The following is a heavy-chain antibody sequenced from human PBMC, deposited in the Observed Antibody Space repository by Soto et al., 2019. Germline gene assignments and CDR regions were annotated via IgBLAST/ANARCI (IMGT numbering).Heavy chain of an antibody. J-gene: IGHJ6*03. CDR3: AKALPAAMCGYYYYYYMVV. CDR2: ISGSGGST. Sequence: EVQLLESGGGLVQPGGSLRLSCAASGFTFSSYAMSWVRQAPGKGLEWVSAISGSGGSTYYADSVKGRFTISRDNSKNTLYLQMNSLRAEDTAVYYCAKALPAAMCGYYYYYYMVVWGKGTTVTVSS. D-gene: IGHD2-2*01. V-gene: IGHV3-23*01. CDR1: GFTFSSYA.